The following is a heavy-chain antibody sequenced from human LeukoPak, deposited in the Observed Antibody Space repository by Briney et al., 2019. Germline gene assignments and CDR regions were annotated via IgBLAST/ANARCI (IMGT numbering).Heavy chain of an antibody. V-gene: IGHV1-2*02. D-gene: IGHD6-13*01. CDR1: GYTFTGYY. CDR2: INPNSGGT. Sequence: ASVKVSCKASGYTFTGYYMQWVRQAPGQGLEWMGWINPNSGGTNYAQKFQGRVTMTRDTSISTAYMELNRLISDDTAVYHCATGYSPLYDFDYWGQGTLVTVSS. CDR3: ATGYSPLYDFDY. J-gene: IGHJ4*02.